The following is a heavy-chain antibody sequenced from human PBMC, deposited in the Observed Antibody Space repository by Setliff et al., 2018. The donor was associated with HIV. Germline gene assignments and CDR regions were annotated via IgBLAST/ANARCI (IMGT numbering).Heavy chain of an antibody. D-gene: IGHD5-12*01. CDR1: GATFSNSA. V-gene: IGHV1-69*05. Sequence: ASVKVSCKASGATFSNSALTWVRQAPGQGLEWMGGSIPLFKTVNYAQKFQGRLTISTDELMTTAYMELSSLKSEDTAVYYCARARFHRGYSGYDDYWGQGTLVTVSS. CDR2: SIPLFKTV. J-gene: IGHJ4*02. CDR3: ARARFHRGYSGYDDY.